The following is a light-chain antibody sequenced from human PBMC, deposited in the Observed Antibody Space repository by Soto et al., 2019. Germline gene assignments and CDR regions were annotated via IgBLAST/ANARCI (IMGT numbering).Light chain of an antibody. CDR2: EVS. CDR3: SSYTSRSTPCV. V-gene: IGLV2-14*01. J-gene: IGLJ1*01. CDR1: SSDVGGYNY. Sequence: QSVLTQPASVSGSPGQSITISCTGTSSDVGGYNYVSWYQQHPGKAPKLMIYEVSNRPSGVSNRFSGSKSGNTASLTISGLQAEDEADYYCSSYTSRSTPCVFGTGTRSPS.